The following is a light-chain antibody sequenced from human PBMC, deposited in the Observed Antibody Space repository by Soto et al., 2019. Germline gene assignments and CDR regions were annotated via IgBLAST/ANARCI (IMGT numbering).Light chain of an antibody. J-gene: IGKJ1*01. V-gene: IGKV3-15*01. CDR1: QSISDT. CDR2: GAS. CDR3: QQYNNWPWT. Sequence: EIVVTQSPATLSVSPGGRATLSCRASQSISDTLAWYQQKPGQAPRLLIHGASTRATGFPARFSGSGSGTDFTLTISSLQSEDFAVYYCQQYNNWPWTLGQGTKVDIK.